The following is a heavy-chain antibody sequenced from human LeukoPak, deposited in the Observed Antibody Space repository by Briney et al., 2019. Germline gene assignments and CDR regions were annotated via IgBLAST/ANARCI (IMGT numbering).Heavy chain of an antibody. J-gene: IGHJ4*02. V-gene: IGHV4-39*01. Sequence: SETLSLTCAVYGGSFSDYYWGWIRQPPGKGLEWIGSIYYSGSTYYNPSLKSRVAISVDTSKNQFSLKLSSVTAADTAVYYCARHGNWGLYYFDYWGQGTLVAVSS. D-gene: IGHD7-27*01. CDR1: GGSFSDYY. CDR2: IYYSGST. CDR3: ARHGNWGLYYFDY.